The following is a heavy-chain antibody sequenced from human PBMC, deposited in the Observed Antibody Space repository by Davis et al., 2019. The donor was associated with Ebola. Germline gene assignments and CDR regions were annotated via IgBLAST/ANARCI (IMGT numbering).Heavy chain of an antibody. Sequence: MPSETLSLTCAVYGGSFSGYYWSWIRQPPGKGLEWIGYIYYSGSTCYNPSLKSRVTISVDTSKNQFSLKLSSVTAADTAVYYCARHLDSSGWYFSWFDPWGQGTLVTVSS. CDR3: ARHLDSSGWYFSWFDP. D-gene: IGHD6-19*01. J-gene: IGHJ5*02. CDR1: GGSFSGYY. CDR2: IYYSGST. V-gene: IGHV4-34*01.